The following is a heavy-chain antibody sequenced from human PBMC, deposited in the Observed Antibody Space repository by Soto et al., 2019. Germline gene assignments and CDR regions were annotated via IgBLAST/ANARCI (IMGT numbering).Heavy chain of an antibody. CDR2: ITRTSSWT. D-gene: IGHD2-15*01. CDR1: GFTFSTYT. J-gene: IGHJ5*02. CDR3: ARDTVEDIVAHINWFDP. Sequence: GGSLRLSCAASGFTFSTYTMNWVRQAPGKGLEWVSGITRTSSWTHYADSVKGRFTISRDNAKNSLYLQMNSLRAEDTAVYYCARDTVEDIVAHINWFDPWGQGTLVTVSS. V-gene: IGHV3-21*01.